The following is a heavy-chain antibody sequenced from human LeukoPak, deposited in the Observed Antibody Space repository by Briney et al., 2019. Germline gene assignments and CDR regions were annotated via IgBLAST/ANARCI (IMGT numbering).Heavy chain of an antibody. Sequence: SETLSLTCTVSGYSIGSGYYWGWIRQPPGKGLEWIGSIYHSGSTYYNPSLKSRVTISVDTSKNQFSLKLSSVTAADTAVYYCAKGAGPPWFDPWGQGTLVTVSS. CDR2: IYHSGST. CDR3: AKGAGPPWFDP. J-gene: IGHJ5*02. V-gene: IGHV4-38-2*02. CDR1: GYSIGSGYY. D-gene: IGHD6-19*01.